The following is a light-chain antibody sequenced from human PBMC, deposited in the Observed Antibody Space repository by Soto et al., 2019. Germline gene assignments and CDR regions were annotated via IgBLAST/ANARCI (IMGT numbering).Light chain of an antibody. CDR3: SSHAGIINVV. V-gene: IGLV2-8*01. CDR2: EVT. CDR1: SSDVGGYNY. J-gene: IGLJ3*02. Sequence: QSVLTQPPSASGSPGQSVTISCTGTSSDVGGYNYVSWYQQHPGKAPKLMIYEVTKRPSGVPDRFSGSKSGNTASLTVSGLLAEDEADYYCSSHAGIINVVFGGGTKLTVL.